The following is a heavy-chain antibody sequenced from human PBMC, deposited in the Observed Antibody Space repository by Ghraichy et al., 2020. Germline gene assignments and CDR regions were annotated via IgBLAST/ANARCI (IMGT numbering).Heavy chain of an antibody. CDR1: GFTFSSYA. Sequence: GESLNISCAASGFTFSSYAMSWVRQAPGKGLEWVSAISGSGGSTYYADSVKGRFTISRDNSKNTLYLQMNSLRAEDTAVYYCAKDHEPAARPECFDYWGQGTLVTVSS. CDR2: ISGSGGST. V-gene: IGHV3-23*01. J-gene: IGHJ4*02. D-gene: IGHD6-6*01. CDR3: AKDHEPAARPECFDY.